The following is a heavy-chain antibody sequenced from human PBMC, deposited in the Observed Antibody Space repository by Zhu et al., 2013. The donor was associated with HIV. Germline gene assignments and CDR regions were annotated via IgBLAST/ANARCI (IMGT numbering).Heavy chain of an antibody. D-gene: IGHD3-9*01. Sequence: EVQLVESGGGLVQPGRSLRLSCTASGFTLGDYSVSWFRQAPGKGLEWVGIFRSKTYGGTREYAASVKGRFSISRDDSKSIAYLQMNSLKTEDTAVYYCTRGEATLTGYFKSIDCWGQGTLVTVSS. V-gene: IGHV3-49*03. CDR3: TRGEATLTGYFKSIDC. J-gene: IGHJ4*02. CDR1: GFTLGDYS. CDR2: FRSKTYGGTR.